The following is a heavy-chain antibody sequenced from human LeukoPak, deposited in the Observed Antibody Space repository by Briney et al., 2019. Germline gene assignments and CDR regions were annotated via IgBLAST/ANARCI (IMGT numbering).Heavy chain of an antibody. CDR3: AKGRVITMIVVVTTPFDY. CDR1: GFTFSSYA. D-gene: IGHD3-22*01. V-gene: IGHV3-23*01. Sequence: GGSLRLSCAASGFTFSSYAMNWVRQAPGKGLEWVSSISDSGGSTYYADSVKGRFTFSRDNSKNTLYLQMNSLRAEDTAVYYCAKGRVITMIVVVTTPFDYWGQGTLVTVSS. CDR2: ISDSGGST. J-gene: IGHJ4*02.